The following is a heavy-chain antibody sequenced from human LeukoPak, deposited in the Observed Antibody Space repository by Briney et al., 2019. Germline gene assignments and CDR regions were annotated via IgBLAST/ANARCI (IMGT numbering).Heavy chain of an antibody. D-gene: IGHD3-9*01. CDR1: AFIFSGHW. Sequence: GGSLRLSCEGSAFIFSGHWMNWVRQTPGKGLEWVASIKEDGSERQYVDSVKGRFSISRDNTKGSLFLQLNSLRAEDTAVYYCATDLILTGYYSGDYWGQGTPVTVSS. V-gene: IGHV3-7*03. J-gene: IGHJ4*02. CDR3: ATDLILTGYYSGDY. CDR2: IKEDGSER.